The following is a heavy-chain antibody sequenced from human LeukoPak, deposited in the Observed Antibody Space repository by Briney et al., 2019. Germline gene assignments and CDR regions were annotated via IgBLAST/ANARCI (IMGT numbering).Heavy chain of an antibody. Sequence: SETLSLTCTVSGYSISSGSCWGWIRQPPGEGLDWIGSIYYSGSTYYNPSLKSRVTISVDTSKNQFSLKLSSVTAADTAVYYCARGSLLYDFWSGSAGGAKNWFDPWGQGTLVTVSS. CDR3: ARGSLLYDFWSGSAGGAKNWFDP. CDR2: IYYSGST. V-gene: IGHV4-38-2*02. D-gene: IGHD3-3*01. CDR1: GYSISSGSC. J-gene: IGHJ5*02.